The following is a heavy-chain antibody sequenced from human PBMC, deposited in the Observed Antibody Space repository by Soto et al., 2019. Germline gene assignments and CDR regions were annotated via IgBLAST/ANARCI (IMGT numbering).Heavy chain of an antibody. J-gene: IGHJ4*02. CDR1: GVSITGSY. CDR3: ARDMPYGAGSLAGCDY. Sequence: PSETLSLTCSVSGVSITGSYWRWIRQPPGKTLEWIGYVYHSGTTTYNPSLKSRVSISVDTSKNQFSLRLTSVIAADTAVYYCARDMPYGAGSLAGCDYWGQGILVTVS. V-gene: IGHV4-59*01. CDR2: VYHSGTT. D-gene: IGHD1-26*01.